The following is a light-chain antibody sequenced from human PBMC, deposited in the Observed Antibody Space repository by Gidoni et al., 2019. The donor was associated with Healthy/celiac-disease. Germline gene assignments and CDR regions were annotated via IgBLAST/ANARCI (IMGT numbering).Light chain of an antibody. J-gene: IGLJ1*01. CDR3: QAWDSSSYV. CDR1: KLGDKY. V-gene: IGLV3-1*01. CDR2: QDS. Sequence: SYELTRPHSVSVSPGKTASIPCSGDKLGDKYACWYQQKPGQSPVLVIYQDSKRPSGNPERFSGSTSGTTATLTISGTQAMDEADYYCQAWDSSSYVFGTGTKVTVL.